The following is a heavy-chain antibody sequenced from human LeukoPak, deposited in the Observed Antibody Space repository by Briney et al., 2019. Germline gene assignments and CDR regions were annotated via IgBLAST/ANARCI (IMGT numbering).Heavy chain of an antibody. V-gene: IGHV3-48*04. D-gene: IGHD3-10*01. CDR2: ISSSSSTI. Sequence: GGSLRLSCAASGFTFSNAWMSWVRQTPGKGLEWVSYISSSSSTIYYADSVKGRFTISRDNAKNSLYLQMNSLRAEDTAVYYCAREGIRDYGSGSYYNVYWGQGTLVTVSS. CDR3: AREGIRDYGSGSYYNVY. J-gene: IGHJ4*02. CDR1: GFTFSNAW.